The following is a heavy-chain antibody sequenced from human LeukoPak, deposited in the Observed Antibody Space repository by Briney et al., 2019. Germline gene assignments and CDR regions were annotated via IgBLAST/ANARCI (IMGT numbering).Heavy chain of an antibody. Sequence: ASVKVSCKASGYTFTSYGISWVRQAPGQGLEWMGWISAYNGNTNYAQKLQGRVTMTTDTSTSTAYMELRSLRSDDTAVYYCARDRWVGQQQLSPYYYYYMDVWGKGTTVTISS. CDR1: GYTFTSYG. V-gene: IGHV1-18*01. J-gene: IGHJ6*03. CDR3: ARDRWVGQQQLSPYYYYYMDV. D-gene: IGHD6-13*01. CDR2: ISAYNGNT.